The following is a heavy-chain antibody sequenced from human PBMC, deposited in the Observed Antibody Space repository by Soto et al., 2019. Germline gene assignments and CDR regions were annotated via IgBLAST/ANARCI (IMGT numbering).Heavy chain of an antibody. CDR1: GFTFSSYA. D-gene: IGHD3-22*01. J-gene: IGHJ4*02. Sequence: GGSLRLSCAASGFTFSSYAMHWVRQAPGKGLEWVAVISYDGSNKYYADSVKGRFTISRDNSKNTLYLQMSSLRAEDTAVYYCATQPYDSSGYYFYYWGQGTLVIVSS. CDR2: ISYDGSNK. V-gene: IGHV3-30-3*01. CDR3: ATQPYDSSGYYFYY.